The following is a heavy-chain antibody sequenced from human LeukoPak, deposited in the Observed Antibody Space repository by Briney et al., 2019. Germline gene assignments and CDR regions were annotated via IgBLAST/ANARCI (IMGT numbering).Heavy chain of an antibody. D-gene: IGHD3-10*01. CDR2: IYTTGST. J-gene: IGHJ6*03. CDR3: ARDYGSGSYYYYYYMDV. Sequence: SETLSLTCTVSGGSISSYYWNWIRQPAGKGLEWIGRIYTTGSTNYNPSLKSRVTMSVDTSKNQFSLKLSSVTAADTAVYYCARDYGSGSYYYYYYMDVWGKGTTVTISS. V-gene: IGHV4-4*07. CDR1: GGSISSYY.